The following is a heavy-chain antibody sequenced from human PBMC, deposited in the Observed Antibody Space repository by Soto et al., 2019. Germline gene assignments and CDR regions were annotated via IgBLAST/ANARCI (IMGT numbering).Heavy chain of an antibody. Sequence: SETLSLTCTVSGGSISSGGYYWSWIRQHPGKGLEWIGYIYYSGSTYYNPSLKSRVTISVDTSKNQFSLKLSSVTAADTAVYYCARVFTYYYDSSGYYFDYWGQGTLVTVSS. CDR1: GGSISSGGYY. J-gene: IGHJ4*02. V-gene: IGHV4-31*03. CDR2: IYYSGST. CDR3: ARVFTYYYDSSGYYFDY. D-gene: IGHD3-22*01.